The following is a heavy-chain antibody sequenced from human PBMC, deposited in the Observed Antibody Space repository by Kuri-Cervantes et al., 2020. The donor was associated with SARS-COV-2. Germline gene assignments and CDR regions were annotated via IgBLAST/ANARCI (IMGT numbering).Heavy chain of an antibody. V-gene: IGHV1-2*02. CDR2: INPNSGGT. D-gene: IGHD6-13*01. CDR1: GYTFTGYY. CDR3: ARVFGHQQLGEDY. J-gene: IGHJ4*02. Sequence: ASVKVSCKASGYTFTGYYMHWVRQAPGQGLEWMGWINPNSGGTNYAQKFQGRVTMTRDTSISTAYMELSRLRSDDTAVYYCARVFGHQQLGEDYWGQGTLVTVSS.